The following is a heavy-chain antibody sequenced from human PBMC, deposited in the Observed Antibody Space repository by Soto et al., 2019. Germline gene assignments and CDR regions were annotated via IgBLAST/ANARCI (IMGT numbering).Heavy chain of an antibody. CDR1: GFTFSSYS. D-gene: IGHD2-2*01. Sequence: PGGSLRLSCAASGFTFSSYSMNWVRQAPGKGLEWVSSISSSSSYIYYADSVKGRFTISRDNAKNSLYLQMNSLRAEDTAVYYCARDLVVVVVPAAIYGMDVWGQGTTVTVSS. J-gene: IGHJ6*02. CDR3: ARDLVVVVVPAAIYGMDV. CDR2: ISSSSSYI. V-gene: IGHV3-21*01.